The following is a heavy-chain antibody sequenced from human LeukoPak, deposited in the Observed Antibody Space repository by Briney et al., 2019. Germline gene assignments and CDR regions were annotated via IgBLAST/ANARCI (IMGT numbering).Heavy chain of an antibody. Sequence: ASVKVSYKASGYTFNEHLIQWVRQAPGQGLQYMGWIHPASANTVYAQMFHGRVTLTRDTPATTTYMELSGLRSDDTAVYYCAGDLRPATLWGQGTLVTVSS. V-gene: IGHV1-2*02. D-gene: IGHD3-10*01. CDR2: IHPASANT. CDR1: GYTFNEHL. CDR3: AGDLRPATL. J-gene: IGHJ4*02.